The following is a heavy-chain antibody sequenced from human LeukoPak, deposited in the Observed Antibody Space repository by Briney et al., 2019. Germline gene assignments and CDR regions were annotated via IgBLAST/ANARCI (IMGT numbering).Heavy chain of an antibody. V-gene: IGHV1-18*04. D-gene: IGHD6-13*01. CDR3: ARDFGPPDIAAAGHFDY. CDR2: ISAYNGNT. Sequence: ASVKVSCKASGYTFTSYGISWVRQGPGQGVEWMGWISAYNGNTNYAQKLQGRGTMTTDTSTSTAYMELRSLRSDDTAVYYCARDFGPPDIAAAGHFDYWGQGTLVTVSS. CDR1: GYTFTSYG. J-gene: IGHJ4*02.